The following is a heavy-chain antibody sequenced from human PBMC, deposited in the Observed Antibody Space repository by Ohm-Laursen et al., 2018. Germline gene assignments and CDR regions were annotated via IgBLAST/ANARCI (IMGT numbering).Heavy chain of an antibody. Sequence: TQTLTLTCTFSGFSLSTGGVGVGWIRQPPGKALEWLALIYWNDDKRYSPSLKSRLTISKDTSKNQVVLTVTNMDPVDTATYYCARIRRYSSSWFYFDYWGQGTLVTVSS. CDR3: ARIRRYSSSWFYFDY. CDR2: IYWNDDK. D-gene: IGHD6-13*01. V-gene: IGHV2-5*01. J-gene: IGHJ4*02. CDR1: GFSLSTGGVG.